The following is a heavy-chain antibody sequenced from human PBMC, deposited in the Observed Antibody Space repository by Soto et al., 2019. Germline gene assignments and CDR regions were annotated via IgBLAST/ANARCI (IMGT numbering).Heavy chain of an antibody. D-gene: IGHD6-13*01. CDR3: ARDSHSQQPNHRWGGGYMDV. CDR2: IYFSGST. CDR1: GGSISNGGYY. J-gene: IGHJ6*03. Sequence: QLQLQESGPGLVKPSQTLSLTCAVSGGSISNGGYYWSWIRQHPWKGLEWIGAIYFSGSTYYNLSLKSRVTISVATPKNQFSLKLSSVTAADTAVYYCARDSHSQQPNHRWGGGYMDVWGKGTTFTVSS. V-gene: IGHV4-31*11.